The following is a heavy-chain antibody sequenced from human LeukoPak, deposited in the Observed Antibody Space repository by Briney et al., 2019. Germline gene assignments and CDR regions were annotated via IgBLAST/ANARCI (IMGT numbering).Heavy chain of an antibody. CDR1: GFRLDDYG. CDR2: ITWNGQST. J-gene: IGHJ6*03. CDR3: ARVIGDSCYGGTCYSPHYYSYYYMDV. Sequence: GGSLRLSCAVSGFRLDDYGMTWVRQVPGMGLEWVSGITWNGQSTTYADSVKGRFTISRDTAKYAVYLQTNNLRHEDTAFYYCARVIGDSCYGGTCYSPHYYSYYYMDVWGKGTTVTISS. D-gene: IGHD2-15*01. V-gene: IGHV3-20*04.